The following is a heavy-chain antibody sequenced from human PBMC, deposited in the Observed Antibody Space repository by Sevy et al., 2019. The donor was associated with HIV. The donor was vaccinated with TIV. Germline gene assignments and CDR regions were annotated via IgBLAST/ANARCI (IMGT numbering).Heavy chain of an antibody. J-gene: IGHJ4*02. CDR1: GGSISSYF. CDR2: IYFTGNT. V-gene: IGHV4-59*01. Sequence: SETLSLTCSVSGGSISSYFWTWVRQSPGKGLEWIGNIYFTGNTDYSPSLKSRVTLSLDTSKSQFSLTLKFVTAADTAIYFWASDSTARPRVFDYWGQGTLVTVSS. D-gene: IGHD6-6*01. CDR3: ASDSTARPRVFDY.